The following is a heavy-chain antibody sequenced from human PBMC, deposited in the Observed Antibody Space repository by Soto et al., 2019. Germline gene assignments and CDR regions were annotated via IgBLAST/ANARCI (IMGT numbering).Heavy chain of an antibody. V-gene: IGHV1-69*01. J-gene: IGHJ6*02. Sequence: QVQLVRSGAEVKNHGSSVKVSCKTSGGTFSNDAISWVRQAPGQGLEWMGGIIPIYGTTHYAQKFQDRVKLTADESTGTAYMELSSLRSEDTGVYYCARDGMGTLVGGMDVWGQGTTVTVSS. CDR1: GGTFSNDA. CDR2: IIPIYGTT. CDR3: ARDGMGTLVGGMDV. D-gene: IGHD6-6*01.